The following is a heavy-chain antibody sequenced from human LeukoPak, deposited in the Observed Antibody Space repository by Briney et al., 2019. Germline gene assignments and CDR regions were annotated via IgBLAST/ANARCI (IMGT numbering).Heavy chain of an antibody. CDR1: GFTVGAYA. J-gene: IGHJ5*02. Sequence: GGSLRLSCAASGFTVGAYAMSWVRQAPGKGPEWVSLIYSDGATRYADSVQGRFTISRDNSKNTLYLQMNNLRVEDTAVYYCVRDRAEGRAWVEFDPWGQGILVTVSS. V-gene: IGHV3-66*02. CDR2: IYSDGAT. CDR3: VRDRAEGRAWVEFDP.